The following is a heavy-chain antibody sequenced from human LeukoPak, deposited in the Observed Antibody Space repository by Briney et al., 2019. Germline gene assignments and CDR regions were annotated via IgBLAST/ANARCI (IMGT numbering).Heavy chain of an antibody. V-gene: IGHV4-39*07. CDR3: ARECRPAACSDAFDI. D-gene: IGHD2-2*01. CDR2: IYYSGST. J-gene: IGHJ3*02. CDR1: GGSISSSSYY. Sequence: SETLSLTCTVSGGSISSSSYYWGWIRQPPGKGLEWIGSIYYSGSTYYNPSLKSRVTISVDTSSDQFSLKLSSVTAADTAVYYCARECRPAACSDAFDIWGQGTMVTVSS.